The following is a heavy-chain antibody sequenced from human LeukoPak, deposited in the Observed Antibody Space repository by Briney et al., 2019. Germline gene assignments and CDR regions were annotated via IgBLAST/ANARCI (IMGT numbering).Heavy chain of an antibody. V-gene: IGHV4-38-2*02. CDR3: ARVDGYSSSWYDPGDYYYYMDV. D-gene: IGHD6-13*01. CDR2: FYHSGST. J-gene: IGHJ6*03. Sequence: PSETLSLTCTVSGYSISSGYYWGWIRQPPGKGLEWIGSFYHSGSTYYNPSLKSRVTISVDTSKNQFSLKLSSVTAADTAVYYCARVDGYSSSWYDPGDYYYYMDVWGKGTTVTVSS. CDR1: GYSISSGYY.